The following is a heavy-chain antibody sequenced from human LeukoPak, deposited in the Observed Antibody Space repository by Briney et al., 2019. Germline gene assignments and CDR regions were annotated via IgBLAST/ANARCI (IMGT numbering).Heavy chain of an antibody. Sequence: SETLSLTCTVSGGSISSYYWSWIRQPPGKGLEWIGSIYYSGSTYYNPSLKSRVTISVDTSKNQFSLKLSSVTAADTAVYYCARMQGKIFGARDAFDIWGQGTMVTVSS. J-gene: IGHJ3*02. CDR1: GGSISSYY. CDR3: ARMQGKIFGARDAFDI. D-gene: IGHD3-3*01. V-gene: IGHV4-39*01. CDR2: IYYSGST.